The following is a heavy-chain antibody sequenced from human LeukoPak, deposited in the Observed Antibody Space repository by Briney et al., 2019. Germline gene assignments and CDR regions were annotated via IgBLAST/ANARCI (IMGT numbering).Heavy chain of an antibody. CDR2: ISSSCSTI. CDR3: ARDQIVLRFLEWSMTDGMDV. Sequence: GGSLRLSCAVSGFTFSDYYMSWIRQAPGKGLEWVSYISSSCSTIYYADSVKGRFTISRDNAKNSLYLQMNSLRAEDTAVYYCARDQIVLRFLEWSMTDGMDVWGQGTTVTVSS. D-gene: IGHD3-3*01. CDR1: GFTFSDYY. V-gene: IGHV3-11*01. J-gene: IGHJ6*02.